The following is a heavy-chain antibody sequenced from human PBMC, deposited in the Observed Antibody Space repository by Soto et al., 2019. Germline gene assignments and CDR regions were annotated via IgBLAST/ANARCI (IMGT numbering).Heavy chain of an antibody. Sequence: GGSLRLPWAASGFTFSSYSMNWVRQAPGKGLEWVSYISTSSHNIYYADSVKGRFTISRDNAKNSLYLQMNSLRAEDTAVYYCARDLVVTAIWDYYYYYGMDVWGQGTTVTVSS. D-gene: IGHD2-21*02. J-gene: IGHJ6*02. CDR1: GFTFSSYS. CDR3: ARDLVVTAIWDYYYYYGMDV. V-gene: IGHV3-48*04. CDR2: ISTSSHNI.